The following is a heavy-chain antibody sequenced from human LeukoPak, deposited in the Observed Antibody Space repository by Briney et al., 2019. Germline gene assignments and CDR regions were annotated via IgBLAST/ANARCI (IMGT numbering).Heavy chain of an antibody. J-gene: IGHJ3*02. D-gene: IGHD3-10*01. V-gene: IGHV7-4-1*02. Sequence: ASVKVSCKASGYTFTSYAMNWVRQAPGQGLEWMGWINTNTGNPTYAQGFTGRFVFSLDTSASTAYLQISSLKAEDTAVYYCAREALQYYYGSGSYSEPFDIWGQGTMVTVSS. CDR2: INTNTGNP. CDR1: GYTFTSYA. CDR3: AREALQYYYGSGSYSEPFDI.